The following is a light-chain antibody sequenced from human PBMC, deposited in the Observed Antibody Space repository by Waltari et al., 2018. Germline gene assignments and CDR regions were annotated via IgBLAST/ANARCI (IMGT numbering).Light chain of an antibody. J-gene: IGKJ1*01. Sequence: EIVLTQDPGPLSLSPEERASIHCRAIQSVSRTLAGYQQKPCQYPQLLIYGASIRATGIPDRFTGSGSGTDFSLTISSLEPEDFAIYFCQHYVRLPATFGQGTKVEIK. CDR1: QSVSRT. CDR3: QHYVRLPAT. CDR2: GAS. V-gene: IGKV3-20*01.